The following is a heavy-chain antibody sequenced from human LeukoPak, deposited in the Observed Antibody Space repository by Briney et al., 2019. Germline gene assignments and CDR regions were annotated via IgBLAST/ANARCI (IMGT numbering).Heavy chain of an antibody. V-gene: IGHV1-2*02. CDR1: GYTFTGCY. Sequence: ASVKVSCKASGYTFTGCYMHWVRQAPGQGLEWMGWINPNSGDTKYSQKFQSRVTMTRDTSIRTAYMELTRLRSDDTAVYYCATQRGSYLWGTDFDYWGQGTLVTVSS. CDR2: INPNSGDT. CDR3: ATQRGSYLWGTDFDY. D-gene: IGHD3-16*01. J-gene: IGHJ4*02.